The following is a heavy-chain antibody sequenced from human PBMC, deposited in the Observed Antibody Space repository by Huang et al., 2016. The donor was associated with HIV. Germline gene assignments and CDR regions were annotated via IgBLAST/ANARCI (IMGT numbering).Heavy chain of an antibody. CDR3: ARTYYYDSSGVDPRRAFDI. Sequence: EVQLEESGGGLVQPGGSLRLSCAASGFTFSSSWKHWVRQAPGKVRVWVSRMKSDGSRTSYADAVKGRVTISRDNAKNTLYLQMNSLRAEDTAVYCCARTYYYDSSGVDPRRAFDIWGQGTMVTVSS. V-gene: IGHV3-74*01. CDR1: GFTFSSSW. CDR2: MKSDGSRT. J-gene: IGHJ3*02. D-gene: IGHD3-22*01.